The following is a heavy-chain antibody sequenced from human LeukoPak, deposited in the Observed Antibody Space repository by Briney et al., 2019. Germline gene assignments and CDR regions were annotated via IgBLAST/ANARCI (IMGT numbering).Heavy chain of an antibody. J-gene: IGHJ4*02. D-gene: IGHD3-10*01. CDR1: GFTFNAYA. CDR2: ITKTGRTT. V-gene: IGHV3-23*01. CDR3: AKDHDNTDSYYYFDS. Sequence: PGGSLRISCAASGFTFNAYAMTWGRQAPGKGLEWVSSITKTGRTTSYAGSVKGRFTISRDNSKNTLHLQMNRLRVEDTALYFCAKDHDNTDSYYYFDSWGLGTLVTVSS.